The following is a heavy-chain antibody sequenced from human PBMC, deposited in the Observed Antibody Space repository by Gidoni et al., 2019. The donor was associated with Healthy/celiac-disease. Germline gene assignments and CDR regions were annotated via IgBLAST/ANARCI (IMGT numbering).Heavy chain of an antibody. CDR3: ARGLYFWSGYYYFDY. D-gene: IGHD3-3*01. V-gene: IGHV4-61*02. Sequence: QVQLQESGPGLVKPSQTLSLTCPVSGGSISSGSYYWSWIRQPAGKGLEWIGRIYTSGSTNYNPSLKSRVTISVDTSKNQFALKLSSVTAADTAVYYCARGLYFWSGYYYFDYWGQGTLVTVSS. J-gene: IGHJ4*02. CDR2: IYTSGST. CDR1: GGSISSGSYY.